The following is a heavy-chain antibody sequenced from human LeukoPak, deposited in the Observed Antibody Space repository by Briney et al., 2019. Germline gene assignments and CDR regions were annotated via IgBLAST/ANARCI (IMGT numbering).Heavy chain of an antibody. Sequence: GGSLRLSCAASGFTFSSYGMHWVRQAPGKGLVWVSRIASDGSTVYADSVKGRFTISRDNAKDTVYLQMNSLRVEDTAVYYCIGSGGWPGYWGQGTLVTVSS. CDR3: IGSGGWPGY. V-gene: IGHV3-74*01. J-gene: IGHJ4*02. CDR1: GFTFSSYG. CDR2: IASDGST. D-gene: IGHD1-26*01.